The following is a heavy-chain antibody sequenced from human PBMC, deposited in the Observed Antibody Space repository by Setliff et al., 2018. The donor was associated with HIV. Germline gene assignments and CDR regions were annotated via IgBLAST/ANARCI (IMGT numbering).Heavy chain of an antibody. V-gene: IGHV3-30*03. CDR2: ISYTGRNR. Sequence: GGSLRLSCAASGFTFRDYGMHWVRQAPGKGLEWVAVISYTGRNRYYADPVKGRFTISRDDSKNTLYLEMNSLRPEDTSVYYCSRGHYSTFGWGQGNLVTVSS. J-gene: IGHJ4*02. CDR1: GFTFRDYG. D-gene: IGHD2-21*01. CDR3: SRGHYSTFG.